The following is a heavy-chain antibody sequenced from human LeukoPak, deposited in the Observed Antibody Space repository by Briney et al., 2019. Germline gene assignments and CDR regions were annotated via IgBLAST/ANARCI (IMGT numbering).Heavy chain of an antibody. J-gene: IGHJ4*02. CDR2: INPSGGST. CDR1: GYTFTSYY. Sequence: ASVKVSCNASGYTFTSYYMHWVRQAPGQGLEWMGIINPSGGSTSYAQKFQGRVTMTRDTSTSTVYMELSSLRSEDTAVYYCARVGYCSGDSCYNDYWGQGTLVTVSS. V-gene: IGHV1-46*01. D-gene: IGHD2-15*01. CDR3: ARVGYCSGDSCYNDY.